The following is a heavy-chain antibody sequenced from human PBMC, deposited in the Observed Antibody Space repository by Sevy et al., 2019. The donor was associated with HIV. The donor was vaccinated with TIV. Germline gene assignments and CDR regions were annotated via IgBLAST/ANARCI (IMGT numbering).Heavy chain of an antibody. J-gene: IGHJ4*02. D-gene: IGHD5-18*01. V-gene: IGHV3-30*18. CDR2: ISYDGSNK. CDR3: AKVGRERGYSYGFDY. Sequence: GGSLRLSCVASGFTFSSYGMHWVRQAPGKGLEWVAVISYDGSNKYYADSVKGRFTISRDNSKNTLYLQMNSLRAEDTAVYYCAKVGRERGYSYGFDYWGQGTLVTVSS. CDR1: GFTFSSYG.